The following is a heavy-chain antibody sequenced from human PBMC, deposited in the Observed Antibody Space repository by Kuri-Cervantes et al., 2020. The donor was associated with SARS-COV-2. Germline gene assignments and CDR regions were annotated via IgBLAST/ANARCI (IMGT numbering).Heavy chain of an antibody. CDR1: GGSFSGYY. V-gene: IGHV4-34*01. CDR3: ARDIVVVPAAISDG. D-gene: IGHD2-2*02. Sequence: ESLKISCAVYGGSFSGYYWSWIRQPPGKGLEWIGEINHSGSTNYIPSLKSRVSISVDTSKNQFSLKLSSVTAADTAVYYCARDIVVVPAAISDGWGQGTLVTVSS. CDR2: INHSGST. J-gene: IGHJ4*02.